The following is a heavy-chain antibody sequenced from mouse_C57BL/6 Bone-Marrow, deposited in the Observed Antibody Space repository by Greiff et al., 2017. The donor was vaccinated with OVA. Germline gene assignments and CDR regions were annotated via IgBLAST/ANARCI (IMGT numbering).Heavy chain of an antibody. CDR2: IYPGDGDT. Sequence: VKVVESGPELVKPGASVKISCKASGYAFSSSWMNWVKQRTGKGLEWIGRIYPGDGDTNYNGKFKGKATLTADKSSSTAYMQLSSLTSEDSAVYFCARPFAYWGQGTLVTVSA. CDR1: GYAFSSSW. J-gene: IGHJ3*01. V-gene: IGHV1-82*01. CDR3: ARPFAY.